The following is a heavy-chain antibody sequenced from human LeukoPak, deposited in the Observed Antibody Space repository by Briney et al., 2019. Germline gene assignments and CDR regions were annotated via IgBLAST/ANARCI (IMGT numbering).Heavy chain of an antibody. D-gene: IGHD3-22*01. Sequence: SGTLSLTCAVSGGSISSNNWWSWVRQPPGKGLEWIGEIFHSGIANYNPSLKSRVTISVDKSKNQFSLNLRSVTAADTAVYYCARRGGYYDSSGYYYWGQGTLVTVSS. CDR2: IFHSGIA. CDR3: ARRGGYYDSSGYYY. V-gene: IGHV4-4*02. J-gene: IGHJ4*02. CDR1: GGSISSNNW.